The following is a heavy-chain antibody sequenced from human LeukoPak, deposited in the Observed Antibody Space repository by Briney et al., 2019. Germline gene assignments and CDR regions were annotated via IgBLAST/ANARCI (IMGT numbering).Heavy chain of an antibody. CDR1: GFTFSSYG. CDR3: ARDLYDTVGANYFDY. D-gene: IGHD1-26*01. V-gene: IGHV3-33*01. Sequence: PGRSLRLSCAASGFTFSSYGMHWVRQAPGKGLEWVAVIWYDGSNKYYADSVKGRFTISRDNSKNTLYLQMNSLRAEDTAVYYCARDLYDTVGANYFDYWGQGTLVTVSS. J-gene: IGHJ4*02. CDR2: IWYDGSNK.